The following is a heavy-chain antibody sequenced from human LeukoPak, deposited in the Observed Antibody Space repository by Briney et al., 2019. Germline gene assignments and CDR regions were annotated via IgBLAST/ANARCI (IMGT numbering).Heavy chain of an antibody. D-gene: IGHD3-10*01. CDR3: ARGLMVRGARYYFDY. J-gene: IGHJ4*02. CDR1: GYTFTSYG. V-gene: IGHV1-18*01. CDR2: ISAYNGNT. Sequence: ASVKVSCKASGYTFTSYGISWVRQAPGQGLEWMGWISAYNGNTNYAQKLQGRVTMTTDTSTSTAYMELRSLRSDDTAVYYCARGLMVRGARYYFDYWGQGTLVTVSS.